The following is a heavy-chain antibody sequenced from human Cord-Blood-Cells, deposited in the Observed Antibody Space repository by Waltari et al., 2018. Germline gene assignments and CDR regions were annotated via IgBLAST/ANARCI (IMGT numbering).Heavy chain of an antibody. J-gene: IGHJ4*02. D-gene: IGHD6-6*01. CDR2: INHSGST. Sequence: QVQLPQWGAGLLKPSETLSLTCAVYGGSFSGYYWSWIRQPPGKGLEWIGEINHSGSTNYNPSLKSRVTISVDTSKNQFSLKLSSVTAADTAVYYCARSSSIAARGWDYWGQGTLVTVSS. V-gene: IGHV4-34*01. CDR1: GGSFSGYY. CDR3: ARSSSIAARGWDY.